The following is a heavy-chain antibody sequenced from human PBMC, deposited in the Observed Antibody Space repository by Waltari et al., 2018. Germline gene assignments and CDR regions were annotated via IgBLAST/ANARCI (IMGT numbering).Heavy chain of an antibody. CDR2: IKQDGSEK. CDR1: GFTFSSYW. CDR3: ARDSSSWSPDWFDP. Sequence: EVQLVESGGGLVQPGGSLRLSCAASGFTFSSYWMSWVRQAPGKGLEWVANIKQDGSEKYYVDSVKGRFTISRDNAKNSLYLQMNSLRAEDTAVYYCARDSSSWSPDWFDPWGQGTLVTVSS. J-gene: IGHJ5*02. V-gene: IGHV3-7*01. D-gene: IGHD6-13*01.